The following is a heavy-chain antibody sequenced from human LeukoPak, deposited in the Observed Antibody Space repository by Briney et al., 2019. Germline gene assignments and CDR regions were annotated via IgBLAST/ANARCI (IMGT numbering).Heavy chain of an antibody. D-gene: IGHD3-22*01. CDR1: GYSFTSYW. J-gene: IGHJ4*02. Sequence: GESLKISCKGSGYSFTSYWIGWVRQMPGKGLEWMGIIYPGDSDTGYSPSFQGQVTISADKSISTAYLQWSSLKASDTAMYYCARMGGYYYDSSGYLDYWGQGTLVTVSS. V-gene: IGHV5-51*01. CDR2: IYPGDSDT. CDR3: ARMGGYYYDSSGYLDY.